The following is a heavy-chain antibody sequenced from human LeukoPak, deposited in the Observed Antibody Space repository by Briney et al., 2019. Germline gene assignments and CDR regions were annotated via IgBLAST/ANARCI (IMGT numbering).Heavy chain of an antibody. D-gene: IGHD3-22*01. J-gene: IGHJ4*02. CDR3: ARVSRPTYYYDSIREANRRPLDY. CDR1: GFTFSSYG. CDR2: ISYDGSNK. V-gene: IGHV3-30*19. Sequence: GGSLRLSCAASGFTFSSYGMHWVRQAPGKGLEWVAVISYDGSNKYYADSVKGRFTISRDNSKNTLYLQMNSLRAEDTAVYYCARVSRPTYYYDSIREANRRPLDYWGQGTLVTVSS.